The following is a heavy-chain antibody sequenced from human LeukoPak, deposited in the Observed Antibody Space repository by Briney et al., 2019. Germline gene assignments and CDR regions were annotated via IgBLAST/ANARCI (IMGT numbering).Heavy chain of an antibody. Sequence: GRTLRLSCTASGFTLGDYAMSWVRQAPGKGREGVGFIRSKAYGGTTEYAPSVKGRFTISRDDSKSIAYLQMNSLNTEDTAVKYCTRDPKNLGNYYYYGMVVWGKRTTVTVSS. CDR1: GFTLGDYA. J-gene: IGHJ6*04. V-gene: IGHV3-49*04. CDR3: TRDPKNLGNYYYYGMVV. D-gene: IGHD1-7*01. CDR2: IRSKAYGGTT.